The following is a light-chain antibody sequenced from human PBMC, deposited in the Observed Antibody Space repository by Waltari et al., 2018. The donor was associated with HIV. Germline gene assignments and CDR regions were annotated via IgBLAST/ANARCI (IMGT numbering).Light chain of an antibody. CDR2: GFT. Sequence: QSALTQPASVSGSPGQSLTITCTGTHRNIGFFNLVSWYQPYPGKAPQPIIYGFTSRPPGVSNRCSGSKSGNTASLTISGLQTDDEAEYYCNSYSSDDTVVFGGGTKLTVL. V-gene: IGLV2-14*01. J-gene: IGLJ2*01. CDR3: NSYSSDDTVV. CDR1: HRNIGFFNL.